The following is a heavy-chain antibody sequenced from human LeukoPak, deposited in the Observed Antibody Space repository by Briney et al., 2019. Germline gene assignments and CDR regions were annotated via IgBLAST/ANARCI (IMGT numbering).Heavy chain of an antibody. CDR3: ARRYSSSSWDFDL. D-gene: IGHD6-6*01. Sequence: PSQTLSLTCTVSGGSISSGSYYWSWIRQPAGKGLEWIGRIYTSGSTNYNPSLKSRVTISVDTSKNQFSLKLSSVTAADTAVYYCARRYSSSSWDFDLWGRGTLVTVSS. V-gene: IGHV4-61*02. CDR2: IYTSGST. J-gene: IGHJ2*01. CDR1: GGSISSGSYY.